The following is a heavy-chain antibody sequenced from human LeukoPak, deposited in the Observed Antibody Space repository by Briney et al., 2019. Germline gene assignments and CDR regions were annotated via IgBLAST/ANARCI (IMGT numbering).Heavy chain of an antibody. CDR1: GFTFSSYS. CDR2: IISSSSYI. CDR3: ARDHMVRGVTALYYFDY. Sequence: PGGSLTLPFAASGFTFSSYSLNWARRPQGRGRGGAPSIISSSSYIYYADSVKGRSTISRDNAKNSLYLQMNSLRAEDTAVYYCARDHMVRGVTALYYFDYWGQGTLVTVSS. D-gene: IGHD3-10*01. J-gene: IGHJ4*02. V-gene: IGHV3-21*01.